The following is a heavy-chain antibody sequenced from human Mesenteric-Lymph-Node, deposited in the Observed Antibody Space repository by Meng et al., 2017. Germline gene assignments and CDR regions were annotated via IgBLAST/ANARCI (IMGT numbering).Heavy chain of an antibody. D-gene: IGHD3-10*01. CDR2: INPNSGGT. Sequence: ASVKVSCKASGYTFTGYYMHWVRQAPGQGLEWMGWINPNSGGTNYAQKFQGRVTMTRDTSISTAYMEVSRLRSDDTAVYYCARGPYYYGSGSYENGWFDPWGQGTLVTVSS. V-gene: IGHV1-2*02. CDR1: GYTFTGYY. J-gene: IGHJ5*02. CDR3: ARGPYYYGSGSYENGWFDP.